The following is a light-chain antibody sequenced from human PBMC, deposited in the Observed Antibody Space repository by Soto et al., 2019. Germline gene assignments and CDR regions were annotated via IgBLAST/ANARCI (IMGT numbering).Light chain of an antibody. Sequence: QSALTQPASVSGSPGQSITISCTGTSTNVGSSNFVSWYQQYPGKAPRLVIYDGSKRPSGVSIRFSGSKSGNTASLTISGLQTEDEADYYCCSYAGTNNWVFGGGTKLTVI. CDR1: STNVGSSNF. J-gene: IGLJ2*01. V-gene: IGLV2-23*01. CDR3: CSYAGTNNWV. CDR2: DGS.